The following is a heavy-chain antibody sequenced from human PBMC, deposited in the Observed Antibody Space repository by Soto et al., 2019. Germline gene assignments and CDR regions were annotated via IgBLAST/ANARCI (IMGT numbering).Heavy chain of an antibody. CDR3: ARDRAIAAAGTGYYGMDV. J-gene: IGHJ6*02. Sequence: SETLSLTCAVYGGSFSGYYWSWIRQPPGKGLEWIGEINHSGSTNYNPSLKSRVTISVDTSKNQFSLKLSSVTAADTAVYYCARDRAIAAAGTGYYGMDVWGHGTTVTVSS. CDR1: GGSFSGYY. D-gene: IGHD6-13*01. CDR2: INHSGST. V-gene: IGHV4-34*01.